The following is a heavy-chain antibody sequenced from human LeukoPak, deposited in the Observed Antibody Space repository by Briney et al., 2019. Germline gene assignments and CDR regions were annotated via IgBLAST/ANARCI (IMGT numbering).Heavy chain of an antibody. CDR3: AKRSAESSGYFDS. CDR1: GCKFTNYG. J-gene: IGHJ4*02. Sequence: GASVKVSCKASGCKFTNYGISWVRQAPGQGLEWMGWISPYNGNTIYAQKLQGRVTMTTDTSTSTAYMELRSLRSDDTAVYYCAKRSAESSGYFDSWGQGTLVTVSS. V-gene: IGHV1-18*01. CDR2: ISPYNGNT. D-gene: IGHD6-19*01.